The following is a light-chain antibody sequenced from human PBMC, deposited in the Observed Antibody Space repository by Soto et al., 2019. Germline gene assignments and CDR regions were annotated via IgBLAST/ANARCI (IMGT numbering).Light chain of an antibody. CDR2: ATS. J-gene: IGKJ1*01. CDR1: QSVGTLY. Sequence: IVLTQSPGTLSLSPGDRATLSCRASQSVGTLYLAWYQQKPGQAPRLLISATSTRATGIPDRFSGSASGTDFTLTISSVEPEDFAVYYCQQCGTSPRTFGQGTRV. CDR3: QQCGTSPRT. V-gene: IGKV3-20*01.